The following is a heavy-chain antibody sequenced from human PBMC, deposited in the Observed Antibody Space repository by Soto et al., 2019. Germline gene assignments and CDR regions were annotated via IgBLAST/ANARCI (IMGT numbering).Heavy chain of an antibody. CDR1: GYSFTSYW. CDR2: IDPSDSYT. CDR3: ARHIVVVVPAAPDAFDI. J-gene: IGHJ3*02. Sequence: LKISCKGSGYSFTSYWISWVRQMPGEGLEWMGRIDPSDSYTNYSPSFQGHVTISADKSISTAYLQWSSLKASDTAMYYCARHIVVVVPAAPDAFDIWGQGTMVTVSS. V-gene: IGHV5-10-1*01. D-gene: IGHD2-2*01.